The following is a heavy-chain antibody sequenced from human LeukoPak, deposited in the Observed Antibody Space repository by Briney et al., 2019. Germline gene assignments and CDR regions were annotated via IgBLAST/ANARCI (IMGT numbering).Heavy chain of an antibody. Sequence: GGSLRLSCAASGFTFSSYGMHWVRQAPGKGLEWVAVISYDGSNKYYADSVKGRFTISRDNSKNTLYLQMNSLRAEDTAVYYCAKGRGYCSSTSCWQAFDIWGQGTMVTVSS. CDR1: GFTFSSYG. V-gene: IGHV3-30*18. D-gene: IGHD2-2*01. J-gene: IGHJ3*02. CDR2: ISYDGSNK. CDR3: AKGRGYCSSTSCWQAFDI.